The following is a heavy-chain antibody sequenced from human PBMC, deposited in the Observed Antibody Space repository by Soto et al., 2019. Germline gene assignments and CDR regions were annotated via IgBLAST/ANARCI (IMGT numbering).Heavy chain of an antibody. Sequence: SQTLSLTCAITGHSVASNSAGWSRGRQSPPRGLEWLGRTYYRSKWYYEYAVAGRGRVTINADTSKNQYSLQLISVTPDDTAAYFCARGEQYSGRIFDYWGQGTQVTVSS. CDR2: TYYRSKWYY. V-gene: IGHV6-1*01. D-gene: IGHD1-26*01. J-gene: IGHJ4*01. CDR3: ARGEQYSGRIFDY. CDR1: GHSVASNSAG.